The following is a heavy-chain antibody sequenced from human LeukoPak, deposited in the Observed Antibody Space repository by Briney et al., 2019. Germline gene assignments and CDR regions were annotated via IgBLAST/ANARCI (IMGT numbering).Heavy chain of an antibody. D-gene: IGHD2-15*01. V-gene: IGHV1-69*01. CDR2: IIPIFGTA. J-gene: IGHJ4*02. CDR3: ARDLYCSGGSCYPG. CDR1: GGTFSSYA. Sequence: SVKVSCKASGGTFSSYAISWVRQAPGQGLEWMGGIIPIFGTANYAQKFQGRVTITADEPTSTAYMELSSLRSEDTAVYYCARDLYCSGGSCYPGWGQGTLVTVSS.